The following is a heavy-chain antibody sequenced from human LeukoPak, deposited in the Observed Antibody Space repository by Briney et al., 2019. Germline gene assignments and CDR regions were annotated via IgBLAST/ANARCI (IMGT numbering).Heavy chain of an antibody. Sequence: GGSLRLSCAASGFTFSSYGMSWVRQAPGKGLEWVSAISGSGGSTYYADSVKGRFTISRDNSKNTLYLQMNSLRAEDTAVYYCAKYAATVTNIRDYFDYWGQGTLVTVSS. V-gene: IGHV3-23*01. CDR3: AKYAATVTNIRDYFDY. J-gene: IGHJ4*02. CDR2: ISGSGGST. CDR1: GFTFSSYG. D-gene: IGHD4-17*01.